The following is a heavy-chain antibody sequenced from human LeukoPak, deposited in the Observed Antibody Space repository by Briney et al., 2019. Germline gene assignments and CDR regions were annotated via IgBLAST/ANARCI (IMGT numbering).Heavy chain of an antibody. Sequence: ASVKVSCKASGGSFSSYAISWVRQAPGQGLEWMGIINPSGGGTTYAQRFQGRVTMTRDTSTSTVHMELSSLRSEDTAVYYCARGQNKCLGHWGQGTLVTVSS. V-gene: IGHV1-46*01. D-gene: IGHD2/OR15-2a*01. CDR2: INPSGGGT. CDR3: ARGQNKCLGH. J-gene: IGHJ4*02. CDR1: GGSFSSYA.